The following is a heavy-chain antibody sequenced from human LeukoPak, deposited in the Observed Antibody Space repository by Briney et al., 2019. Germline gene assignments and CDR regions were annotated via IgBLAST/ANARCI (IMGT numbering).Heavy chain of an antibody. J-gene: IGHJ4*02. CDR1: GGSISSYY. D-gene: IGHD2-2*01. Sequence: SETLSLTCTVSGGSISSYYWSWIRQPPGKGLEWIGYIYYSGSTNYNPSLKSRVTISVDTPKNQFSLKLSSVTAADTAVYYCARGGGYCSSTSCYHFDYWGQGTLVTVSS. V-gene: IGHV4-59*01. CDR2: IYYSGST. CDR3: ARGGGYCSSTSCYHFDY.